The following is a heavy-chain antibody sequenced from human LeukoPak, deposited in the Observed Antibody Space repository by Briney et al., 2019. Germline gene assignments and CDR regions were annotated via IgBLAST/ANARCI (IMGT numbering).Heavy chain of an antibody. D-gene: IGHD5-24*01. J-gene: IGHJ4*02. Sequence: SVKVSCKASGGTFSSYAISWVRQAPGQGLEWMGGIIPIFGTANYAQKFQGRVTITTDESTSTAYMELCSVRSADTAVYYCASSPGGEMATIGFDWGQGTLVTVSS. CDR2: IIPIFGTA. V-gene: IGHV1-69*05. CDR1: GGTFSSYA. CDR3: ASSPGGEMATIGFD.